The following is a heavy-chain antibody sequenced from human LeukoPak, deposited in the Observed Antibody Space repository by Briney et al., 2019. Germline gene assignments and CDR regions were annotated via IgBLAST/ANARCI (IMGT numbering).Heavy chain of an antibody. Sequence: ASVKVSCKASGGTFSSYAISWVRQAPGQGLEWMGGIIPIFGTASYAQKFQGRVTITADESTSTAYMELSSLRSEDTAVYYCARLHGFLEWLFYFDYWGQGTLVTVSS. CDR3: ARLHGFLEWLFYFDY. CDR1: GGTFSSYA. D-gene: IGHD3-3*01. V-gene: IGHV1-69*13. CDR2: IIPIFGTA. J-gene: IGHJ4*02.